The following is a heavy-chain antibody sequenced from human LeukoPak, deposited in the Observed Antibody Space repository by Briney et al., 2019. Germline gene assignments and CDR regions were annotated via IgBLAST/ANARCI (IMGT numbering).Heavy chain of an antibody. J-gene: IGHJ3*02. CDR3: AKDKRRYSYGYGDAFDI. V-gene: IGHV3-9*01. Sequence: PGGSLRLSCAATRFTFDDYAMRWVRQAPGKGLEWVSGISWNSGRIGYADSVKGRFTVSRDNAKNSLYLKMNSLRAEDTALYYCAKDKRRYSYGYGDAFDIWGQGTMVTVSS. D-gene: IGHD5-18*01. CDR2: ISWNSGRI. CDR1: RFTFDDYA.